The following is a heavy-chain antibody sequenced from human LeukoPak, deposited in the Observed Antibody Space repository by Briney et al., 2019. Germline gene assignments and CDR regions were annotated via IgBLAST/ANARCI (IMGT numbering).Heavy chain of an antibody. J-gene: IGHJ4*02. CDR2: IIPIFGTA. CDR1: GGTFSSYA. CDR3: ARVCSSTSCYPGYYFDY. V-gene: IGHV1-69*13. Sequence: ASVKVSCKASGGTFSSYAISWVRQAPGQGLEWMGGIIPIFGTANYAQKFQGRVTITADESTSTAYMELSSLRSEDTAVYYCARVCSSTSCYPGYYFDYWGQGTLVTVSS. D-gene: IGHD2-2*01.